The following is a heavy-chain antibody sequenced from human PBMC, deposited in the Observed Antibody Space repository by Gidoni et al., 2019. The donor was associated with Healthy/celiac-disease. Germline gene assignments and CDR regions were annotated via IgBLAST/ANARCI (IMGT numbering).Heavy chain of an antibody. D-gene: IGHD3-22*01. CDR3: ATQEDGLLLRWHYYMDV. Sequence: QVQLVQSGAEVKKPGSSVKVSCKASGGTFSSYAISWVRQAPGQGLEWMGGIIPIFGTANYAQKFQGRVTITADKSTSTAYMELSSLRSEDTAVYYCATQEDGLLLRWHYYMDVWGKGTTVTVSS. V-gene: IGHV1-69*06. J-gene: IGHJ6*03. CDR2: IIPIFGTA. CDR1: GGTFSSYA.